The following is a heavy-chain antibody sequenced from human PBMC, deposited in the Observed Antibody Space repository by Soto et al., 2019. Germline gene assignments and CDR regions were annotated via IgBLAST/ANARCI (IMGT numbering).Heavy chain of an antibody. Sequence: QVQLVESGGGVVQPGRSLRLSCAASGFTFSSYGMHWVRQAPGKGLEWVAVISYDGSNKYYADSVKGRFTISRDNSKNTLYLQMNSLRAEDTAVYYCAKDAIWYSGSYDVDYWGQGTLVTVSS. CDR1: GFTFSSYG. D-gene: IGHD1-26*01. J-gene: IGHJ4*02. CDR3: AKDAIWYSGSYDVDY. V-gene: IGHV3-30*18. CDR2: ISYDGSNK.